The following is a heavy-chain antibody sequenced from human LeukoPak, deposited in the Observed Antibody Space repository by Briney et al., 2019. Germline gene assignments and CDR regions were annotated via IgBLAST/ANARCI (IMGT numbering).Heavy chain of an antibody. Sequence: SETLSLTCTVSGGSISSYYWSWIRQPLGKGLEWIGYIYYSGSTNYNPSLKSRVTISVDTSKNQFSLKLSSVTAADTAVYYCARQSDSSTSHFDYWGQGTLVTVSS. CDR2: IYYSGST. CDR1: GGSISSYY. V-gene: IGHV4-59*01. CDR3: ARQSDSSTSHFDY. D-gene: IGHD2-2*01. J-gene: IGHJ4*02.